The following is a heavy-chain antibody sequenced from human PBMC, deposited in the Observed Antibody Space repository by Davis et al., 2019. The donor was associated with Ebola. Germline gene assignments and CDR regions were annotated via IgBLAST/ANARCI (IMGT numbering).Heavy chain of an antibody. V-gene: IGHV1-3*01. CDR2: INVGNGNT. CDR1: GYTFTTYA. CDR3: ARGSQLAQLDY. J-gene: IGHJ4*02. Sequence: ASVKVSCKASGYTFTTYAMHWVRQAPGQRLEWMGWINVGNGNTKYSQKFQGRVTITRDISASTAYMELSSLRSEDTAVYYCARGSQLAQLDYWGQGSLVSVSS. D-gene: IGHD1-1*01.